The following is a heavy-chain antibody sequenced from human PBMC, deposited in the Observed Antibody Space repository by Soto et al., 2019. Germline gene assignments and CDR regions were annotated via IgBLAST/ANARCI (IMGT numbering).Heavy chain of an antibody. CDR3: ARYPYTSYCSDGSCSYDAFDI. J-gene: IGHJ3*02. V-gene: IGHV1-8*01. Sequence: QVQMVQSGAEVKKPGASVKVSCRASGYSFTSYDVNWVRQATGQGLEWMGWMNPNSGNTAFAQKFQGRVTMTRDTPISTAYMELSGLRSEDTAVYYCARYPYTSYCSDGSCSYDAFDIWGKGTVVTVSS. CDR1: GYSFTSYD. D-gene: IGHD2-15*01. CDR2: MNPNSGNT.